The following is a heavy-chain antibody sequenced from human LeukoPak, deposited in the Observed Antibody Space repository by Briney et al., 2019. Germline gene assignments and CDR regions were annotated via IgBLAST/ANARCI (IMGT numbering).Heavy chain of an antibody. CDR3: ARDTRTMTAVTRGQHYYYGLDV. V-gene: IGHV1-46*01. J-gene: IGHJ6*02. D-gene: IGHD4-17*01. CDR1: GYTFTNYY. Sequence: ASVKVPCKASGYTFTNYYLHWVRQAPGHGLEWMAIINPSDGGTYYEQKLQGRVTVTRDTSTSTVYMELSSLRSEDTAVYYCARDTRTMTAVTRGQHYYYGLDVWGQGTTVTVSS. CDR2: INPSDGGT.